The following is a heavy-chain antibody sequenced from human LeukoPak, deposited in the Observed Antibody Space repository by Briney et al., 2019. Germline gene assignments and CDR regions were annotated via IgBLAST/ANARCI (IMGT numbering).Heavy chain of an antibody. Sequence: ASVKVSCKSSGGTFTNNYAISWVRQAPGQGLEWMGEIIPMFGAANYAQKFQGRVTITADESTTTAYMELSSLRSEDTAVYYCARDPLTIFGVAPRRGFDYWGQGALVTVSS. CDR2: IIPMFGAA. J-gene: IGHJ4*02. CDR3: ARDPLTIFGVAPRRGFDY. D-gene: IGHD3-3*01. V-gene: IGHV1-69*13. CDR1: GGTFTNNYA.